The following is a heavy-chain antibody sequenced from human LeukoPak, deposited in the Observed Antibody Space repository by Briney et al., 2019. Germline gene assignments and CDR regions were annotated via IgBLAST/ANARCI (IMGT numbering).Heavy chain of an antibody. CDR1: GFTFSSYE. V-gene: IGHV3-48*03. Sequence: PGGSLRLSCAASGFTFSSYEMNWVRQAPGKGLEWVSYISSSGSTIYYADSVKGRFTISRDNAKNSLYLQMNSLRAEDTAVYYCARDKVGGTYYYYYYMDVWGKGTTVTVSS. D-gene: IGHD4-23*01. CDR2: ISSSGSTI. CDR3: ARDKVGGTYYYYYYMDV. J-gene: IGHJ6*03.